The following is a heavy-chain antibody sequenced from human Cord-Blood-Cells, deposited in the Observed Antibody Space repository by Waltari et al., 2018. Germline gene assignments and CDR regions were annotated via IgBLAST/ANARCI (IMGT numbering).Heavy chain of an antibody. J-gene: IGHJ4*02. Sequence: EVQLVESGGGLVQPGGSLRLSCAASGFTFSSYWMSWVRQAPGKGLGWVANKKQNGSGKYKWDSVKGRLTTSRDNAKNSLFLQINSLRAEDTAVYYCAREGVVGGGFDYWGQGTLVTVSS. CDR1: GFTFSSYW. CDR3: AREGVVGGGFDY. CDR2: KKQNGSGK. V-gene: IGHV3-7*01. D-gene: IGHD3-16*01.